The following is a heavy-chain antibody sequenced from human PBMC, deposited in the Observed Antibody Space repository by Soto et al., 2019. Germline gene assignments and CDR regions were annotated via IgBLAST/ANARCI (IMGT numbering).Heavy chain of an antibody. Sequence: VQVVESGGGVVQPGGSLRLSCAGSGFTFSIFGMHWVRQAPGKGLEWVAVIWYDGRTKYYADAVKGRFTISRDNSNNALFVRRKGLRADDTALYSWVRTRDNFGLDLLGQGT. CDR2: IWYDGRTK. J-gene: IGHJ6*02. CDR1: GFTFSIFG. D-gene: IGHD1-20*01. V-gene: IGHV3-33*01. CDR3: VRTRDNFGLDL.